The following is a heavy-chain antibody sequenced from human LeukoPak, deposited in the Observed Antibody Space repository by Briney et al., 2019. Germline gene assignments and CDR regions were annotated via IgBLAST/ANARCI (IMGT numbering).Heavy chain of an antibody. V-gene: IGHV1-46*01. CDR2: IAPSSGTT. D-gene: IGHD3-10*01. J-gene: IGHJ6*02. CDR3: ARANYYGSGYYYGMDV. CDR1: GYTFTSNY. Sequence: ASVKVSCKASGYTFTSNYMHWVRQAPGQGLEWMGVIAPSSGTTSYAQKFQGRVTMTRDTSTSTVYMELSSLRSEDTAVYYCARANYYGSGYYYGMDVWGQGTTVTVSS.